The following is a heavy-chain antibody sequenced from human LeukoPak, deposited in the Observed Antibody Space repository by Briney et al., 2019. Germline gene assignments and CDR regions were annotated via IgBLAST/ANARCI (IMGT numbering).Heavy chain of an antibody. J-gene: IGHJ3*02. D-gene: IGHD3-3*01. V-gene: IGHV1-24*01. CDR3: ATDQGYDFWSGRFQGAFDI. CDR2: FDPEDGET. Sequence: ASVKVSCKVSGYTLTELSMHWVRQAPGKGLEWMGGFDPEDGETIYAQKFQGRVTMTEDTSTDTAYMELSSLRSEDTAVYYCATDQGYDFWSGRFQGAFDIWGQGTMVTVSS. CDR1: GYTLTELS.